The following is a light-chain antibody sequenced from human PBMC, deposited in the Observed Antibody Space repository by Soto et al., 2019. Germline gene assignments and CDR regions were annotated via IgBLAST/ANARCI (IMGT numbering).Light chain of an antibody. J-gene: IGKJ4*01. CDR3: QHRYSWPLT. CDR2: DAS. Sequence: EIVLTQSPATLSLSPGERATLSCRASQSVSIYLAWYQHRPGQAPRLLIYDASNRATGIPARFSGSGSGTDFTLTISSLVPEDFAVYYCQHRYSWPLTFGGGTRVEIK. CDR1: QSVSIY. V-gene: IGKV3-11*01.